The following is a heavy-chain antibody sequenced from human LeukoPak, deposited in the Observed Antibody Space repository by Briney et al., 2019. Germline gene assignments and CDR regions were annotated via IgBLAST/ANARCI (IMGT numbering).Heavy chain of an antibody. D-gene: IGHD3-3*01. CDR3: ARRDRFCKLDY. CDR2: IYDSGST. CDR1: GGSISSYY. J-gene: IGHJ4*02. V-gene: IGHV4-59*08. Sequence: SETLSLTCTVSGGSISSYYWSWIRQPPGKGLEWIGYIYDSGSTNYNPSLKSRVTISVDTSKNQFSLKLSSVTAADTAVYYCARRDRFCKLDYWGQGTLVTVSS.